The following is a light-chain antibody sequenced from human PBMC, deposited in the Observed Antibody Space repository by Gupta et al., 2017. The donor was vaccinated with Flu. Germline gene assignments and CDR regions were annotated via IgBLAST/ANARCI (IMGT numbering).Light chain of an antibody. CDR1: SSNIWAGYD. Sequence: QSVLTQPPSGSGAPGQRVTISCTGSSSNIWAGYDVHWYQQLPGTAPKLLIYGTSNRPSGVPDRFSGSKSGTSASLAIAGLQAEDEADYYCQSYDSSLSGWVFGGGTKLTVL. V-gene: IGLV1-40*01. J-gene: IGLJ3*02. CDR2: GTS. CDR3: QSYDSSLSGWV.